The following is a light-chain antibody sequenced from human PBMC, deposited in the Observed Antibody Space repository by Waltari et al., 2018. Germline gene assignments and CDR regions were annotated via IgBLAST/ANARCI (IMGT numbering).Light chain of an antibody. Sequence: EIVLTQSPGTLSLSPGERATLPCRASQSVGNNYLAWYQQKPGQAPRLLIYGASSRATGIPDRFRGSGSGTDFTLTISRLEPEDFAVYYCQQYGSSPLTFGGGTKVEI. V-gene: IGKV3-20*01. CDR3: QQYGSSPLT. CDR1: QSVGNNY. J-gene: IGKJ4*01. CDR2: GAS.